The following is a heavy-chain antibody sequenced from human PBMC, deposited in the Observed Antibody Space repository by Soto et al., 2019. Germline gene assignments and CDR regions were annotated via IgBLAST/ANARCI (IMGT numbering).Heavy chain of an antibody. D-gene: IGHD2-2*01. CDR3: ARHRRDIVVVPAAMGGRHYYYYMDV. J-gene: IGHJ6*03. CDR2: IYYSGST. Sequence: SETLSLTCIVSGCSISSYYWSWFRQPPGKGLEWIGYIYYSGSTNYNPSLKSRVTISVDTSKNQFSLKLSSVTAADTAVYYCARHRRDIVVVPAAMGGRHYYYYMDVWGKGTTVTVSS. V-gene: IGHV4-59*08. CDR1: GCSISSYY.